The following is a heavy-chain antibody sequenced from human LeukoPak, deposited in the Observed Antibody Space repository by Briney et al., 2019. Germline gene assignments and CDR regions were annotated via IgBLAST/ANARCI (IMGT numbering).Heavy chain of an antibody. CDR3: ARDYTMIVEMQRIFDY. CDR1: GYTFTSYG. V-gene: IGHV1-18*01. D-gene: IGHD3-22*01. J-gene: IGHJ4*02. CDR2: ISAYNGNT. Sequence: ASVKVSCKASGYTFTSYGISWVRQAPGQGLEWMGWISAYNGNTNYAQKLQGRVTMTTDTSTSTAYMELRSLRSDDTAVYYCARDYTMIVEMQRIFDYWGQGTLVTVSS.